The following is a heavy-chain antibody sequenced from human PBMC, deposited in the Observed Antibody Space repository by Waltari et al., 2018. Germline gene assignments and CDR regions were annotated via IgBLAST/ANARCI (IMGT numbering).Heavy chain of an antibody. D-gene: IGHD1-26*01. CDR3: ARGESGSYSYYFDY. V-gene: IGHV3-33*01. J-gene: IGHJ4*02. CDR1: GFTFRSYG. Sequence: QVQLVESGGGVVQPGRSLRLSCAASGFTFRSYGMHWVRQAPGKGLEWVAVIWYDGSNKYYADSVKGRFTISRDNSKNTLYLQMNSLRAEDTAVYYCARGESGSYSYYFDYWGQGTLVTVSS. CDR2: IWYDGSNK.